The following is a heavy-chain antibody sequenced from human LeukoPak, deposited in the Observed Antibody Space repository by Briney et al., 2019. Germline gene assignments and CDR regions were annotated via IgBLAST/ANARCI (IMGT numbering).Heavy chain of an antibody. CDR3: AREAAAPSFVY. CDR1: GGTFSSYA. V-gene: IGHV1-69*04. J-gene: IGHJ4*02. D-gene: IGHD6-13*01. Sequence: SVKVSCKASGGTFSSYAISWVRQAPGQGLEWMGRIIPILGIANYAQKFQGRVTITADKSTSTAYMELSSLRSEDTAVYYCAREAAAPSFVYWGQGTLVTVSS. CDR2: IIPILGIA.